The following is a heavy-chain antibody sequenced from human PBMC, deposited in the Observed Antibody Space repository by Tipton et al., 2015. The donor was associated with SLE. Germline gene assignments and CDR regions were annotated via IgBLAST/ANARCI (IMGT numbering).Heavy chain of an antibody. J-gene: IGHJ4*01. V-gene: IGHV4-59*12. CDR2: IYFSGST. D-gene: IGHD1-26*01. Sequence: TLSLTCTVSGGSIFSSYWSWIRQPPGKGLEWIGYIYFSGSTNFNPSLRSRVTMSVDSSNSQFSLKLTSVTAADTAVYYCAIPTVGATGGFDSWGHGTLVIVSS. CDR1: GGSIFSSY. CDR3: AIPTVGATGGFDS.